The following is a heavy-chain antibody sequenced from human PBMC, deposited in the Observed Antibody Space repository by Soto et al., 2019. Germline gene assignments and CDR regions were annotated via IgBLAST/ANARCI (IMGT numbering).Heavy chain of an antibody. CDR2: ISGTGSSI. Sequence: EVQLVESGGGLVQPGGPLRLSCAASGFSLRGYSMSWVRQAPGKGREWVSYISGTGSSIYADSVKGRFTISRDNAKNSVYLQMNSLGDDDTAVYYCARGAGYGDYGDYWGQGTLVTVSS. V-gene: IGHV3-48*02. D-gene: IGHD4-17*01. J-gene: IGHJ4*02. CDR1: GFSLRGYS. CDR3: ARGAGYGDYGDY.